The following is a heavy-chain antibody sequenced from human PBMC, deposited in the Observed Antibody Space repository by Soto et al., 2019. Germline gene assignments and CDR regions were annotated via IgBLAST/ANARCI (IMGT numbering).Heavy chain of an antibody. D-gene: IGHD2-21*02. CDR3: TTDHLAYCGGDCYSAFDY. CDR2: IKSKTDGGTT. J-gene: IGHJ4*02. CDR1: GFTFSSYS. V-gene: IGHV3-15*01. Sequence: EVQLVESGGGLVKPGGSLRLSCAASGFTFSSYSMNWVRQAPGKGLEWVGRIKSKTDGGTTDYAAPVKGRFTISRDDSKNTLYLQMNSLKTEDTAVYYCTTDHLAYCGGDCYSAFDYWGQGTLVTVSS.